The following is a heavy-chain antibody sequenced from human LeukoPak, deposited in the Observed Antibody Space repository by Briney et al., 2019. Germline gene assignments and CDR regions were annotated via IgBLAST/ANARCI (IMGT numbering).Heavy chain of an antibody. J-gene: IGHJ5*02. Sequence: SETPSLTCAVYGGSFSGYYWSWIRQPPGKGLEWIGQINHSGSTNYNPSLKSRVTISVDTSKNQFSLKLSSVTAADTAVYYCARESITIFGVVIGFDPWGQGTLVTVSS. D-gene: IGHD3-3*01. CDR2: INHSGST. CDR3: ARESITIFGVVIGFDP. CDR1: GGSFSGYY. V-gene: IGHV4-34*01.